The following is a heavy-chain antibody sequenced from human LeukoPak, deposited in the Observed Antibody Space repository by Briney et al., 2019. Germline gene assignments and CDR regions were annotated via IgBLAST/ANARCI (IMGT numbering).Heavy chain of an antibody. J-gene: IGHJ4*02. CDR3: ARDVVYYDSSGYYYPFWNY. D-gene: IGHD3-22*01. CDR2: MKQDGSEK. CDR1: GFTFSSYW. V-gene: IGHV3-7*01. Sequence: PGGSLRLSCAASGFTFSSYWMSWVRQALGKGLEWVANMKQDGSEKYYVDSVKGRFTISRDNAKNSLYLQMNSLRAEDTAVYYCARDVVYYDSSGYYYPFWNYWGQGTLVTVSS.